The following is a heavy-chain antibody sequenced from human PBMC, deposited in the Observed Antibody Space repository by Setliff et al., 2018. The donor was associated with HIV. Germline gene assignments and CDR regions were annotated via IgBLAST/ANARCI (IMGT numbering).Heavy chain of an antibody. V-gene: IGHV3-23*01. Sequence: PGGSLRLSCAASGFTFSSHAMSWVRQAPGKGLEWVSAISGYGYSTYYADSVKGRFTMSRDNSKNTLYLQMSSLRAEDTAVYHCAKAGSWDYYDSSGYYHFDNWGQGTLVTVSS. D-gene: IGHD3-22*01. CDR1: GFTFSSHA. CDR3: AKAGSWDYYDSSGYYHFDN. J-gene: IGHJ4*02. CDR2: ISGYGYST.